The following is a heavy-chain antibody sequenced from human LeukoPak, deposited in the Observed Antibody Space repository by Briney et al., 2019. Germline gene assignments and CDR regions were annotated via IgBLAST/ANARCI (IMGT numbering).Heavy chain of an antibody. V-gene: IGHV3-11*06. J-gene: IGHJ4*02. CDR3: AKSRRSIAAAASFDY. CDR1: GFTFSDYH. D-gene: IGHD6-13*01. CDR2: ISSSSDYT. Sequence: PGGSLRLSCAASGFTFSDYHMSWIRQAPGKGLEWVSYISSSSDYTNYADSVKGRFTISRDNSKNTLYLQMNSLRAEDTAVYYCAKSRRSIAAAASFDYWGQGTLVTVSS.